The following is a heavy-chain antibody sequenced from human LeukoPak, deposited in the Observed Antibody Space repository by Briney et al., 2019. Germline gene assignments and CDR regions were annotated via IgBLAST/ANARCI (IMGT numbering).Heavy chain of an antibody. D-gene: IGHD1-26*01. CDR2: ISSSSSYI. J-gene: IGHJ5*02. CDR1: GFTFSSYS. V-gene: IGHV3-21*01. CDR3: ASSSGGSYVNWFDP. Sequence: GGSLRLSCAASGFTFSSYSMNWVRQAPGKGLEWVSSISSSSSYIYYADSVKGRFTISRDNAKNSLYLQMNSLRAEDTAVYYCASSSGGSYVNWFDPWGQGTLVTVSS.